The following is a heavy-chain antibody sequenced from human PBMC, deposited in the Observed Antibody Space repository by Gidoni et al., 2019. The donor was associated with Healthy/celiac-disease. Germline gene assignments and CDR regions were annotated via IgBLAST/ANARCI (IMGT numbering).Heavy chain of an antibody. D-gene: IGHD3-10*01. CDR2: IYYSGST. J-gene: IGHJ6*03. CDR3: GRGGARGYYYYYMDV. V-gene: IGHV4-59*08. CDR1: GGPISSYY. Sequence: QVQLQESGPGLVTPSETLSPTCTVPGGPISSYYWSWIRQPPGQGLEWIGYIYYSGSTTYNRPLKSRFTLSVDTSKNEFSLKLSSVTAADKAVYYCGRGGARGYYYYYMDVWGKGTTVTVSS.